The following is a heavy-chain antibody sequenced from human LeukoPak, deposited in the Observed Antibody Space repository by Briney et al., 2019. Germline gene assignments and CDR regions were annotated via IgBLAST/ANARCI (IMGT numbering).Heavy chain of an antibody. CDR3: ARNRRVRLAAGTGWVSYYFDY. V-gene: IGHV4-30-4*01. D-gene: IGHD6-13*01. J-gene: IGHJ4*02. Sequence: SETLSLTCTVSGGSISSGDYYWSWIRQPPGKGLEWIGYIYYSGSTYYNPSLKSRVTISVDTSKNQFSLKLSSVTAADTAVYYCARNRRVRLAAGTGWVSYYFDYWGQGTLVTVSS. CDR2: IYYSGST. CDR1: GGSISSGDYY.